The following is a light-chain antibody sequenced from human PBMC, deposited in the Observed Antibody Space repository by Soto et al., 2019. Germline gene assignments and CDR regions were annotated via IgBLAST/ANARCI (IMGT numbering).Light chain of an antibody. CDR3: RQYNNWLPLT. CDR2: GAS. CDR1: ESVSSN. Sequence: IGMTQSQATLSVSPGERATLSCSASESVSSNLARYQKKPGQAPTLLIFGASTRATGIPARFSSSGSGTEFSLTISSLQSEDDAVYYCRQYNNWLPLTFGGGTKV. V-gene: IGKV3-15*01. J-gene: IGKJ4*01.